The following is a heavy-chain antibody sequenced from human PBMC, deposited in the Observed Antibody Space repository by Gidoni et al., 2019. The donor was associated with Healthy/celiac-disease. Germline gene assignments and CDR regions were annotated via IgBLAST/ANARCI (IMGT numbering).Heavy chain of an antibody. D-gene: IGHD6-19*01. CDR3: ARVIDSSGWYYNY. J-gene: IGHJ4*02. V-gene: IGHV1-69*01. CDR2: IIPIFGTA. CDR1: GGTFSSYA. Sequence: QVQLVQSGAAVKKPGSSVKVSCKASGGTFSSYAISWVRQAPGQGLEWMGGIIPIFGTANYAQKFQGRGTITADESTSTAYMELSSLRSEDTAVYYCARVIDSSGWYYNYWGQGTLVTVSS.